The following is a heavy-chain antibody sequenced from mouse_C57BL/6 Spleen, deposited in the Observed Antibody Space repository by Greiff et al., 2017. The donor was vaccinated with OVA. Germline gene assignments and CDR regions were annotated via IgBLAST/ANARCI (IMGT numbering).Heavy chain of an antibody. CDR2: IHPNSGST. CDR3: ARSGYYYGSCYDAMYD. CDR1: GYTFTSYW. V-gene: IGHV1-64*01. J-gene: IGHJ4*01. D-gene: IGHD1-1*01. Sequence: QVHVKQPGAELVKPGASVKLSCKASGYTFTSYWMHWVKQRPGQGLEWIGMIHPNSGSTNYNEKFKSKATLTVDKSSSTAYMQLSSLTSEDSAVYYCARSGYYYGSCYDAMYDWGNGTSVTVSS.